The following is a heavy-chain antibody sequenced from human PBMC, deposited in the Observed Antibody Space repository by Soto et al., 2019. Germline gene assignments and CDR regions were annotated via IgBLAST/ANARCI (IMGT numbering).Heavy chain of an antibody. D-gene: IGHD2-21*02. V-gene: IGHV3-30-3*01. CDR2: ISFDGTKK. CDR3: TRDVFSCGDVCYDDH. CDR1: GFTFSTYA. J-gene: IGHJ4*02. Sequence: QVRLVESGGDVVQAGRSLRLSCEVSGFTFSTYAMHWVRQAPGKGLEWVAFISFDGTKKFYADSVQGRFTISRDNPKKTLYLQMNRLRTDDTALYYCTRDVFSCGDVCYDDHWGQGTLVTVSS.